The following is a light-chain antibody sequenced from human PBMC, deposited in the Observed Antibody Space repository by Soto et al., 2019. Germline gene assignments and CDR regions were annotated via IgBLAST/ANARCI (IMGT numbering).Light chain of an antibody. CDR3: QQYGWSPLT. J-gene: IGKJ1*01. Sequence: EIVLTQSPGTLSLSPGERATLSCRASQSISSSLLAWYQQKPGQAPRLLIYDASSRATGIPDRFSGSGSGTDFTLTISRLEPEDFAVYHCQQYGWSPLTFGQGTKVDIK. CDR2: DAS. V-gene: IGKV3-20*01. CDR1: QSISSSL.